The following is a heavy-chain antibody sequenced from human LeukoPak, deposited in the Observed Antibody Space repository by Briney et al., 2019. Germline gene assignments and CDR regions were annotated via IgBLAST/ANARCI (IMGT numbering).Heavy chain of an antibody. CDR2: VYHSGST. CDR3: ARSGPYYYHYLDV. Sequence: SETLSLTCTVSGGSISSSSYYWGWIRQPPGKGLEWIGAVYHSGSTYYNPSLKSRVAISVDTSKNQFSLKLSSVTAADTAVYFCARSGPYYYHYLDVWGKGTTVTVSS. D-gene: IGHD3-10*01. CDR1: GGSISSSSYY. J-gene: IGHJ6*03. V-gene: IGHV4-39*07.